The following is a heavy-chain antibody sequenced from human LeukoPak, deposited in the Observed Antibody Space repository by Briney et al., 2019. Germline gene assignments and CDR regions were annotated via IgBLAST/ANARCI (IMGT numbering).Heavy chain of an antibody. CDR1: GSSIDTYH. V-gene: IGHV4-4*07. D-gene: IGHD7-27*01. CDR2: IYSSGST. CDR3: ASGADAFETSGDYFDY. Sequence: SETLSLTCTVSGSSIDTYHWNWIRQPAGKGLEWIGRIYSSGSTNYNPSLKGRVTMSVETSTNQVYLKVTSVTAADTAVYYCASGADAFETSGDYFDYWGQGTLVTFSS. J-gene: IGHJ4*02.